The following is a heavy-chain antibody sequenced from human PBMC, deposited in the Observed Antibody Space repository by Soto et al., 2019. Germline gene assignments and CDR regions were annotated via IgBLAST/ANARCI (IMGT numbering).Heavy chain of an antibody. Sequence: SETLSLTCAVSGGSISSSNWWSWVRQPPGKGLEWIGEIYHSGSTNYNPSLKSRVTISVDKSKNQFSLKLSSVTAADTAVYYCARVATPRSGSYYYYGMDVWGQGTTVTVSS. V-gene: IGHV4-4*02. CDR2: IYHSGST. CDR3: ARVATPRSGSYYYYGMDV. J-gene: IGHJ6*02. D-gene: IGHD1-26*01. CDR1: GGSISSSNW.